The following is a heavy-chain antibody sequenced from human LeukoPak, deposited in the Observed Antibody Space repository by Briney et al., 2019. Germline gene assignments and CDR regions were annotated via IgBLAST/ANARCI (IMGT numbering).Heavy chain of an antibody. Sequence: ASVKVSCKASVYTFTDYYMHWVRQAPGQGLEWMGWINPKSGGTNSAQKFQGRVTMTRDASISTVYMELSRLTSDDTAVYYCAREKYDSELPDYWGQGTLVTVSS. V-gene: IGHV1-2*02. CDR3: AREKYDSELPDY. CDR2: INPKSGGT. J-gene: IGHJ4*02. D-gene: IGHD5-24*01. CDR1: VYTFTDYY.